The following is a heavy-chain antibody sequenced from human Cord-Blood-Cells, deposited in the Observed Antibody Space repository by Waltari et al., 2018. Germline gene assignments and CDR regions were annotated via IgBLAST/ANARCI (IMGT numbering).Heavy chain of an antibody. CDR2: IYPGDSDT. D-gene: IGHD3-3*01. CDR1: GYSFTSYW. J-gene: IGHJ3*02. CDR3: ARQITATIFGVVDAFDI. Sequence: EVQLVQSGAEVKKPGESLKISCKGSGYSFTSYWIGWVRQMPRKGLEWMGIIYPGDSDTRYSPSFQGQVTISADKSISTAYLQWSSLKASDTAMYYCARQITATIFGVVDAFDIWGQGTMVTVSS. V-gene: IGHV5-51*01.